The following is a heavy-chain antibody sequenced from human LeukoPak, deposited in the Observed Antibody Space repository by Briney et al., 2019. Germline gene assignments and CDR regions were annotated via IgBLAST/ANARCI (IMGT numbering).Heavy chain of an antibody. V-gene: IGHV3-11*01. CDR1: GFIFSNYY. J-gene: IGHJ4*02. Sequence: GGSLRLSCAASGFIFSNYYMSWIRQAPGKGLEWVSYISSSGSTMYYADSVKGRFTISRDNAKNSLFLQMNSLRAEDTAVYYCAREYRVVAASFDNWGQGTLVTVSS. CDR2: ISSSGSTM. CDR3: AREYRVVAASFDN. D-gene: IGHD2-2*01.